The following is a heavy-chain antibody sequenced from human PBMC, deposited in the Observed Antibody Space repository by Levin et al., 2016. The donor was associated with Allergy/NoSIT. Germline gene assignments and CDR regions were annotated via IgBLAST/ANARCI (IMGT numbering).Heavy chain of an antibody. CDR1: GGSISSYY. Sequence: SETLSLTCSVSGGSISSYYWSWLRQPPGKGLEWIGNIYYSGSTNYNASLKSRVTISVDTSKNQFSLKLSSVTAADTAVYYCARDDLYYDSSSYPGDYGMDVWGQGTTVTVSS. J-gene: IGHJ6*02. CDR3: ARDDLYYDSSSYPGDYGMDV. D-gene: IGHD3-22*01. V-gene: IGHV4-59*01. CDR2: IYYSGST.